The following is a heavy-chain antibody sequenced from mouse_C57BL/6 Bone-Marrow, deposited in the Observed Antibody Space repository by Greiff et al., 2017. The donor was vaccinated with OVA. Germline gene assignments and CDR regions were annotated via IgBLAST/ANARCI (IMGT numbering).Heavy chain of an antibody. CDR3: ARSRGRAWFAY. V-gene: IGHV1-22*01. CDR2: INPNNGGT. CDR1: GYTFTDYN. J-gene: IGHJ3*01. Sequence: EVQRVESGPELVKPGASVKMSCKASGYTFTDYNMHWVKQSHGKSLEWIGDINPNNGGTSYNKKFKGKATLTVNKSSSTAYMELRSLTSEDSAVYYCARSRGRAWFAYWGQGTLVTVSA.